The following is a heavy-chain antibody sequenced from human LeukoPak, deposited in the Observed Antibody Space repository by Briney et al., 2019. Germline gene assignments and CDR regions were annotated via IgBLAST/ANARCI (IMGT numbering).Heavy chain of an antibody. V-gene: IGHV4-39*07. Sequence: PSETLSLTCTVPGASISSSSYYWGWIRQPPGKGLEWIGCIYYSGSTYYNSSLKSRVTISVDTSKNQFSLKLSSVTAADTAVYYCARDKNYYGSGRSNPLCFDPWGQGTLVTVSS. CDR1: GASISSSSYY. CDR2: IYYSGST. J-gene: IGHJ5*02. D-gene: IGHD3-10*01. CDR3: ARDKNYYGSGRSNPLCFDP.